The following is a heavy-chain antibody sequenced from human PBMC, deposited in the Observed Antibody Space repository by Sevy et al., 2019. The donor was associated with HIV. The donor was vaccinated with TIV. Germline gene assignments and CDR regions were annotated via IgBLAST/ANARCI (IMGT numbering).Heavy chain of an antibody. CDR1: GFTFDDYT. J-gene: IGHJ6*02. D-gene: IGHD1-26*01. CDR2: IRSKAYGGTT. CDR3: TRVEGAADWGMDV. V-gene: IGHV3-49*04. Sequence: GGSLRLSCRASGFTFDDYTMSWARQAPGKGLEWVAFIRSKAYGGTTEYAASVKGRFTISRDESKSIAYLQMNSLKTEDTAVYYCTRVEGAADWGMDVWGQGTTVTVSS.